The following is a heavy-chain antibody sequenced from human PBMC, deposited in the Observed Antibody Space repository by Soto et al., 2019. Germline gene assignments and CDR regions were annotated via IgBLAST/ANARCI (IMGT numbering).Heavy chain of an antibody. Sequence: VGSLRLSCAASGFTFSSYAMSWVRQAPGKGLEWVSAISRSGSSTYYADSVKGRFTISRDNSKNTLYLQMKSLKVEDTAVYYCAKAIVVGVPPDEDYYYYGMDVWGQGTTVTVSS. CDR1: GFTFSSYA. CDR2: ISRSGSST. V-gene: IGHV3-23*01. J-gene: IGHJ6*02. D-gene: IGHD2-15*01. CDR3: AKAIVVGVPPDEDYYYYGMDV.